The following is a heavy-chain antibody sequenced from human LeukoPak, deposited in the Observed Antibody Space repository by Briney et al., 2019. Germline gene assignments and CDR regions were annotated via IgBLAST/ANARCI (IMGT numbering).Heavy chain of an antibody. CDR3: ARAVGINYGGKSRPNYFDY. CDR1: GGSISSGGYY. J-gene: IGHJ4*02. Sequence: SETLSLTCTVSGGSISSGGYYWSWIRQHPGKGLEWIGYIYYSGSTYYNPSLKSRVTISVDTSKNQFSLKLSSVTAADTAVYYCARAVGINYGGKSRPNYFDYWGQGTLVTVSS. V-gene: IGHV4-31*03. CDR2: IYYSGST. D-gene: IGHD4-23*01.